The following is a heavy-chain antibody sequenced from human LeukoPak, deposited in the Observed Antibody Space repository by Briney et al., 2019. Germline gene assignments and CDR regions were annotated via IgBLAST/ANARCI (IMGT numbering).Heavy chain of an antibody. V-gene: IGHV1-46*01. CDR1: GYTFTIYY. Sequence: ASVTVSFTPSGYTFTIYYIHWVRQAPGQGREGLGIINPNDGSTNYAQKFQGRVTMTRDMSTSTVYMELSSLRSEDTAVYYCARRANDAFDIWGQGTMVTVSS. CDR2: INPNDGST. CDR3: ARRANDAFDI. J-gene: IGHJ3*02.